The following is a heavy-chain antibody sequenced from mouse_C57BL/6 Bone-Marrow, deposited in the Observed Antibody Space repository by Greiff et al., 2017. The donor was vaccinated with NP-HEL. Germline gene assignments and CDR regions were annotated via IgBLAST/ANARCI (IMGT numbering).Heavy chain of an antibody. CDR3: ASTTVVAPSYAMDY. V-gene: IGHV2-2*01. D-gene: IGHD1-1*01. Sequence: VQLVESGPGLVQPSQSLSITCTVSGFSLTSYGVHWVRQSPGKGLEWLGVIWSGGSTDYNAAFISRLSISKDNSKSQVFFKMNSLQADDTAIYYCASTTVVAPSYAMDYWGQGTSVTVSS. J-gene: IGHJ4*01. CDR1: GFSLTSYG. CDR2: IWSGGST.